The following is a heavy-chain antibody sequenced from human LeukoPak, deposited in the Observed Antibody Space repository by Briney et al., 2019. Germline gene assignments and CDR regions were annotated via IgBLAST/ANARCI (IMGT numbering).Heavy chain of an antibody. CDR1: GFTFSSYE. Sequence: GGSLRLSCAASGFTFSSYEMNWVRQAPGKGLEWVSYISSSGSTIYYADSVKGRFIISRDNAKNSLYLQMNSLRAEDTAVYYCARDGAAADFDYWGQGTLVTVSS. CDR2: ISSSGSTI. J-gene: IGHJ4*02. V-gene: IGHV3-48*03. CDR3: ARDGAAADFDY. D-gene: IGHD6-13*01.